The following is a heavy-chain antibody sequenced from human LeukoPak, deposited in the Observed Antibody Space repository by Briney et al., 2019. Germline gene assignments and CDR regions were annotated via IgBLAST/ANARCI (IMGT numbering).Heavy chain of an antibody. Sequence: SQTLSLTCTVSGGSISSGDYYWRWIRQPPGKGLEWIGYIYYSGSTYYNPSLKSRVTISVDTSKNQFSLKLSSVTAADTAVYYCARVRTVTTWYFDYWGQGTLVTVSS. CDR1: GGSISSGDYY. CDR3: ARVRTVTTWYFDY. D-gene: IGHD4-17*01. CDR2: IYYSGST. J-gene: IGHJ4*02. V-gene: IGHV4-30-4*01.